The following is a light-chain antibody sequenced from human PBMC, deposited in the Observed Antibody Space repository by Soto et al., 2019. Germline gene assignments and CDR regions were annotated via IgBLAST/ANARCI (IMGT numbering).Light chain of an antibody. CDR2: DTH. CDR1: TGAANNGHY. Sequence: AGVTQEPSLTVSPGGTVTLTCGSSTGAANNGHYPHWLQQKPGQAPKTLIFDTHNKPSWTPARFSGSLLGGKAALTLSGAQPEDEAEYYCLLFYNGPCVYGPGTKVTVL. J-gene: IGLJ1*01. CDR3: LLFYNGPCV. V-gene: IGLV7-46*01.